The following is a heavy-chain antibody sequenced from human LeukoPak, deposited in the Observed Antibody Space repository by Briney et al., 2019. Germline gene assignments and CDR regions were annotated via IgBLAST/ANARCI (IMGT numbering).Heavy chain of an antibody. CDR1: GGSISSSNYY. D-gene: IGHD1-26*01. CDR3: ASSVGATRFDY. CDR2: MYYSGIT. V-gene: IGHV4-39*01. Sequence: PSETLSLTCTVSGGSISSSNYYWGWIRQPPGKGLEWIGSMYYSGITYYNPSLKSRLTISVDTSKSQFSLKLSSVTAADTAVYYCASSVGATRFDYWGQGTPVTVSS. J-gene: IGHJ4*02.